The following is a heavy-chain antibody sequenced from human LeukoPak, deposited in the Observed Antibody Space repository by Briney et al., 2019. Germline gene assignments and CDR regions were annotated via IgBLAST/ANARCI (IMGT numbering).Heavy chain of an antibody. D-gene: IGHD3-16*01. CDR3: VRAWGKGAAFDI. V-gene: IGHV3-74*01. CDR2: INSDGKST. CDR1: GFTFSTYW. J-gene: IGHJ3*02. Sequence: PGGSLRLSCAASGFTFSTYWMHWGRQTPGKGLVWVSRINSDGKSTSYADSVKGRLTISRDNAKNTLYLQMNSLRAEDTAVYYCVRAWGKGAAFDIWGQGTMVTVSS.